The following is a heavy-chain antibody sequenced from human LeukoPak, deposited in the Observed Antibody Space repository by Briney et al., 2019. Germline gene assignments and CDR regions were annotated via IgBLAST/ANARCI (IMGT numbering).Heavy chain of an antibody. CDR2: IYTSGST. J-gene: IGHJ3*02. Sequence: PSETLSLTCTVSGGSISSGSYYWSWIRQPAGKGLEWIGRIYTSGSTNYNPSLKSRVTISVDTSKNQFSLKLGSVTAADTAVYYCARRSSSWNVFDIWGRGTMVTVSS. D-gene: IGHD6-6*01. V-gene: IGHV4-61*02. CDR3: ARRSSSWNVFDI. CDR1: GGSISSGSYY.